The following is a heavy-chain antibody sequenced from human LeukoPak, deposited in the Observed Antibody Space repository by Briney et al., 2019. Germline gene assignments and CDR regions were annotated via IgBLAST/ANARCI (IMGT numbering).Heavy chain of an antibody. D-gene: IGHD5-12*01. Sequence: GGSLRPSCAASGYTFSSYWMHWVRQAPGKGLVWVSRISSDGRSTSYADSVKGRFTISRDNAKNTLYLQMNSLRAEDTAVYSCARLREGRYSGYDYWGQGTLVTVSS. V-gene: IGHV3-74*01. CDR3: ARLREGRYSGYDY. CDR1: GYTFSSYW. CDR2: ISSDGRST. J-gene: IGHJ4*02.